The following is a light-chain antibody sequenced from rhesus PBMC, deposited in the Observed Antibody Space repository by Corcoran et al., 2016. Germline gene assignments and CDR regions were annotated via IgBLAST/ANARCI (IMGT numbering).Light chain of an antibody. J-gene: IGKJ2*01. CDR2: KAS. Sequence: IQMTQSPSSLSASVGDRVTITCRARENVNNYLNWYQQKPGKAPNLLIYKASNLQSGVPSRFSGSGAGTDYTFTISSLQTEDVATYYCQHGYGTPYSFGQGTKVEIK. CDR3: QHGYGTPYS. CDR1: ENVNNY. V-gene: IGKV1-74*01.